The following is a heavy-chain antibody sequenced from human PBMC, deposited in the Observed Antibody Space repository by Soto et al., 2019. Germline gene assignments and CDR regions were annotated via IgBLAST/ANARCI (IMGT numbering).Heavy chain of an antibody. J-gene: IGHJ4*02. V-gene: IGHV3-48*01. CDR1: GFTFSSYS. D-gene: IGHD5-12*01. CDR2: ISSSSRTR. Sequence: EVQLVESGGGLTQPGGSLRLSCVASGFTFSSYSMNWVRQAPGKGLEWVSCISSSSRTRYYAYSVKGRSTVSRDNAKNSPYLQMNSLGAEDTAVYYGARGSSAEAVTIKQGWGQGTLVTVAA. CDR3: ARGSSAEAVTIKQG.